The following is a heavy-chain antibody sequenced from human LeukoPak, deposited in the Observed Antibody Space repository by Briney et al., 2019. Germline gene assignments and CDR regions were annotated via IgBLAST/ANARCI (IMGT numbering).Heavy chain of an antibody. CDR2: ISGSGGST. Sequence: GGSLRLSCAASGFTFSSYAMSWVRQAPGKGLEWVAAISGSGGSTYYADSVKGRFTISRDNSKNTLYLQMNSLRAEDTAVYYCAKGNTMIVVVSDYWGQGTLVTVSS. D-gene: IGHD3-22*01. CDR1: GFTFSSYA. J-gene: IGHJ4*02. CDR3: AKGNTMIVVVSDY. V-gene: IGHV3-23*01.